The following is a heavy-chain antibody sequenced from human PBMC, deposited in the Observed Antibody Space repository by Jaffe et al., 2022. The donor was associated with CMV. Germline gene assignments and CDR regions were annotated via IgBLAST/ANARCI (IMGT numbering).Heavy chain of an antibody. CDR3: ARAGRATQLYGDNIYYFDY. Sequence: QVQLVESGGGVVQPGRSLRLSCAASGFTFSSYGMHWVRQAPGKGLEWVAVIWYDGSNKYYADSVKGRFTISRDNSKNTLYLQMNSLRAEDTAVYYCARAGRATQLYGDNIYYFDYWGQGTLVTVSS. J-gene: IGHJ4*02. CDR2: IWYDGSNK. D-gene: IGHD4-17*01. CDR1: GFTFSSYG. V-gene: IGHV3-33*08.